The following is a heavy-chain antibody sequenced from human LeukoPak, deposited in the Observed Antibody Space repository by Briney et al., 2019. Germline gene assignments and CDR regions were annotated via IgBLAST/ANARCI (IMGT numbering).Heavy chain of an antibody. V-gene: IGHV3-7*03. J-gene: IGHJ4*02. CDR3: ARLGPASSGWPESFDY. CDR2: IKQDESER. CDR1: GFTLSSYW. Sequence: GSLRLSCAASGFTLSSYWMSWVRQAPGKGLEWVANIKQDESERYYVDSVKGRFTISRDNAKNPLDLQMNSLRVEDTAVYYCARLGPASSGWPESFDYWGQGTLVTVSS. D-gene: IGHD6-19*01.